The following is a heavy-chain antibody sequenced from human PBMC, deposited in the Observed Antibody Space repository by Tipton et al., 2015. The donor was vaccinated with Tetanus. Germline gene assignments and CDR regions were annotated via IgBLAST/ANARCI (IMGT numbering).Heavy chain of an antibody. CDR2: IYPGESDT. CDR1: GYSFTNYW. CDR3: ARHTSGSYHAPFDY. Sequence: QLVQSGAEVRQPGESLKISCKGSGYSFTNYWIAWLRQMPGEGLEWMGIIYPGESDTRYRPSFQGQVTISADKSINTAYLQWSSLKASDSAMYYCARHTSGSYHAPFDYWGQGTLVTVSS. D-gene: IGHD1-26*01. J-gene: IGHJ4*02. V-gene: IGHV5-51*01.